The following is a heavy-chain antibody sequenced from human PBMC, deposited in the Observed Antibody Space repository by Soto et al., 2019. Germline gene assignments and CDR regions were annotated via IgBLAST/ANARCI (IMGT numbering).Heavy chain of an antibody. J-gene: IGHJ6*02. V-gene: IGHV1-2*02. CDR1: GYTFTGYY. CDR2: INPNSGGT. CDR3: ARGRCSSTSCDASYYSYGMDV. Sequence: VKVSCKASGYTFTGYYMHWVRQAPGQGLEWMGWINPNSGGTNYAQKFQGRVTMTRDTSISTAYMELSRLISDDTAVYYCARGRCSSTSCDASYYSYGMDVWGQGTTVTVSS. D-gene: IGHD2-2*01.